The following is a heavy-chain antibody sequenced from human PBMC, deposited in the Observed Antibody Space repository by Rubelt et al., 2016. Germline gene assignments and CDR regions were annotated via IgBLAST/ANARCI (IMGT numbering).Heavy chain of an antibody. D-gene: IGHD3-16*01. V-gene: IGHV4-59*08. CDR1: GGSISSYY. CDR3: ARHSGFGGGMDV. Sequence: QVQLQESGPGLVKPSETLSLTCTVSGGSISSYYWSWIRQPPGKGLEWIGYIYYSGSTNYNPSPKSGVTISGDTSKKQLSMKLSSVTAADTAVYYCARHSGFGGGMDVWGQGTTVTVSS. CDR2: IYYSGST. J-gene: IGHJ6*02.